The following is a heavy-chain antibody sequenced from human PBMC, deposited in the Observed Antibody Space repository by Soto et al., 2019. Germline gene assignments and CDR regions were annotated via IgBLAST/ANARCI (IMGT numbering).Heavy chain of an antibody. V-gene: IGHV4-38-2*02. CDR2: IYHSGST. J-gene: IGHJ5*02. D-gene: IGHD3-10*01. CDR1: GYPISSGYY. Sequence: SETLSLTCAVSGYPISSGYYWGWIRQPPGKGLEWIGSIYHSGSTYYNPSLKSRVTISVDTSKNQFSLKLSSVTAADTAVYYCAREGPYYGSGSYIIDPWGQGTLVTVSS. CDR3: AREGPYYGSGSYIIDP.